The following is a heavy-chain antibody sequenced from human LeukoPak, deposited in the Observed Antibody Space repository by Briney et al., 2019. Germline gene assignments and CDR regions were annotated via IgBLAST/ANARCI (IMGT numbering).Heavy chain of an antibody. CDR3: ARGRYYYDSSGTNLDP. V-gene: IGHV1-8*01. CDR2: MNPNSGNT. D-gene: IGHD3-22*01. J-gene: IGHJ5*02. Sequence: GASVEVSCKASGYTFTSYDINWVRQATGQGLEWMGWMNPNSGNTGYAQKFQGRVTMTRNTSISTAYMELSSLRSEDTAVYYCARGRYYYDSSGTNLDPWGQGTLVTVSS. CDR1: GYTFTSYD.